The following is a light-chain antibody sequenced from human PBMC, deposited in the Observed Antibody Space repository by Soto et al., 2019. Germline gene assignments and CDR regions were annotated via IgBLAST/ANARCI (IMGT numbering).Light chain of an antibody. CDR3: QSYDNSLSAYV. J-gene: IGLJ1*01. CDR2: GST. Sequence: QSVLTQPPSLSGAPGQRVTISCTGSSSDIGAGSEVHWYQQLPGTAPKLLIFGSTNRPSGVPDRFSGSKSATSASLAITGLQAEDEADYYCQSYDNSLSAYVFGTGTKLTLL. V-gene: IGLV1-40*01. CDR1: SSDIGAGSE.